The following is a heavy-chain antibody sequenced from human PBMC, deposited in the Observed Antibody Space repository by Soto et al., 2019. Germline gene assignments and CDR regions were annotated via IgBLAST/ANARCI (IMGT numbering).Heavy chain of an antibody. CDR2: VYPGDSDT. V-gene: IGHV5-51*01. Sequence: GESLRISCRGSGYSFTSYWIGWVRQMPGKGLEWMGIVYPGDSDTRYSPFFQGQVTISADKSISTAYLQWSSLKASDTAMYYCASIGLAADYYYYAMDVWGQRTTVTFSS. J-gene: IGHJ6*02. CDR3: ASIGLAADYYYYAMDV. CDR1: GYSFTSYW. D-gene: IGHD6-19*01.